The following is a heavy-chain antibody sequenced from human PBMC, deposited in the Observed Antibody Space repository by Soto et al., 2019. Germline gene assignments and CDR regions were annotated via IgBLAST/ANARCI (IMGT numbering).Heavy chain of an antibody. CDR1: GYTFTSYG. D-gene: IGHD3-10*01. CDR3: AREPTGVRYYYYMDV. CDR2: ISAYNGNT. J-gene: IGHJ6*03. V-gene: IGHV1-18*01. Sequence: QVQLVQSGAEVKKPGASVKVSCKATGYTFTSYGISWVRQAPGQGVEWMGWISAYNGNTNYAQKLQGRVTMTTDTSTSTAYMELRSLRSDDTAVYYCAREPTGVRYYYYMDVWGKGTTVTVSS.